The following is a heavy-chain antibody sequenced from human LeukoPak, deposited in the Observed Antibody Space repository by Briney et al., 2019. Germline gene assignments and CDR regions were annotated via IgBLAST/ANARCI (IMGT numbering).Heavy chain of an antibody. CDR3: VRVQKDYYDSSGYRVDYYGMDV. CDR1: GFTFSSYT. V-gene: IGHV3-30*04. D-gene: IGHD3-22*01. Sequence: PGRSLRLSCAASGFTFSSYTMHWVRQAPGKGLEWVAMISYDGSNEYYADSVKGRFTISRDNSKNTLYLQMNSLRAEDTAVYYSVRVQKDYYDSSGYRVDYYGMDVWGQGTTVTVSS. CDR2: ISYDGSNE. J-gene: IGHJ6*02.